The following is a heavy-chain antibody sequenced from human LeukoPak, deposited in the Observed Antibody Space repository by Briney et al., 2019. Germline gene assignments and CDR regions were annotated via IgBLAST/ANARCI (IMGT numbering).Heavy chain of an antibody. CDR1: GFTFSSYT. CDR3: ARDGYSYGFFDY. D-gene: IGHD5-18*01. V-gene: IGHV3-21*01. J-gene: IGHJ4*02. CDR2: ITGRSSYI. Sequence: GGSLRLSCTASGFTFSSYTMDWVRQAPGEGLEWVSSITGRSSYIYYADSVKGRFTISRDNAKNSLYLQMNSLRAEDTAVYYCARDGYSYGFFDYWGQGTLVTVSS.